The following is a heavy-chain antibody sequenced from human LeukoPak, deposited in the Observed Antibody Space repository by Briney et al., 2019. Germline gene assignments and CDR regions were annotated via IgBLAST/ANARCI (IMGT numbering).Heavy chain of an antibody. CDR3: SREPTRVRAGVNAFDI. CDR2: TNPNSGDT. D-gene: IGHD7-27*01. Sequence: GASGNLSCNSSAYIFNDNDINRRWDPAAPGHGLMGLTNPNSGDTGYAQKFQGRITITRYTSITTTYMELRSLIPEDTATSYCSREPTRVRAGVNAFDIWGQGTMVTVSS. J-gene: IGHJ3*02. V-gene: IGHV1-8*01. CDR1: AYIFNDND.